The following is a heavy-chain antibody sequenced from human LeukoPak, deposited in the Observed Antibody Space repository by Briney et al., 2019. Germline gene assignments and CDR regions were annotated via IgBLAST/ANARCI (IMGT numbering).Heavy chain of an antibody. CDR2: IRYDGSNK. V-gene: IGHV3-30*02. CDR1: VFTLSSHD. CDR3: ANMLLGANSAGSDY. D-gene: IGHD2-8*01. J-gene: IGHJ4*02. Sequence: PGGSLRLSCAASVFTLSSHDLNLVRQAPGKGLEWVAFIRYDGSNKYYADSVKGRFTISRDNSKNTLYLQMNSLRAEDTAMYYCANMLLGANSAGSDYWGQGTLVTVSS.